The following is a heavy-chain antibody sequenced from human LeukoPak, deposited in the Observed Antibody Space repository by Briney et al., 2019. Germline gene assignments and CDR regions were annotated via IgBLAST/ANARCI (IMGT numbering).Heavy chain of an antibody. CDR2: VNHRGST. Sequence: MASETQSLTCAVYGESLSKYYWTWIRQSPGKGLEWIGEVNHRGSTNLNPSLKSRVTLSVDTSKHQFSLRLTSVTAADAAVYYCASSVGSTDYWGQGTLVTVSS. CDR3: ASSVGSTDY. CDR1: GESLSKYY. V-gene: IGHV4-34*01. J-gene: IGHJ4*02. D-gene: IGHD1-26*01.